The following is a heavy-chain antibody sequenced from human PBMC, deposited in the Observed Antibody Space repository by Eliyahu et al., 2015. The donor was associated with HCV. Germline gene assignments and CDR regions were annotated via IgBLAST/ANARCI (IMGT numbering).Heavy chain of an antibody. CDR2: ISSSSSYI. J-gene: IGHJ4*02. D-gene: IGHD2-8*01. V-gene: IGHV3-21*01. CDR1: GXTFXSXX. CDR3: ASGGSDIVLMVYATFDY. Sequence: EVQLVESGGGLVKPGGSXRLSXAASGXTFXSXXMNWVRQAPGKGLEWVSSISSSSSYIYYADSVKGRFTISRDNAKNSLYLQMNSLRAEDTAVYYCASGGSDIVLMVYATFDYWGQGTLVTVSS.